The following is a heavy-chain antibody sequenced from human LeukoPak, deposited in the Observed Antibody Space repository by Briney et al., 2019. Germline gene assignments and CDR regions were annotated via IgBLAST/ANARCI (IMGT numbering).Heavy chain of an antibody. CDR3: VRSGYSAWLDY. CDR1: GDSVSTNSAA. Sequence: SQTLSLTCAISGDSVSTNSAAWNWIRQSPSRGLGWLGKTYYRSKWFNEYAVSLEGRMTINSDTAKNQFSMQLNSVTPEDTAVYYCVRSGYSAWLDYWGQGILVTVSS. V-gene: IGHV6-1*01. D-gene: IGHD5-12*01. J-gene: IGHJ4*02. CDR2: TYYRSKWFN.